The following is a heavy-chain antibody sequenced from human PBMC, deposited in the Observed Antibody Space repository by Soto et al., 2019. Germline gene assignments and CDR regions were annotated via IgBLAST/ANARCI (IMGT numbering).Heavy chain of an antibody. Sequence: QVQLVESGGGVVQPGRSLRLSCAASGFTFSSYGMHWVRQAPGKGLEWVAVISFDGSHKYYTDSVKGRFTIARDNSKNPLYLQMHSLRAEDTAVYYCAKVVSAVVVTMIDYWGQGTLVTVSS. CDR2: ISFDGSHK. D-gene: IGHD2-21*02. CDR1: GFTFSSYG. V-gene: IGHV3-30*18. CDR3: AKVVSAVVVTMIDY. J-gene: IGHJ4*02.